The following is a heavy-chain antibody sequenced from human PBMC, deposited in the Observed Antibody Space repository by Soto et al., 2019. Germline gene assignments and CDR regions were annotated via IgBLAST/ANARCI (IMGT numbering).Heavy chain of an antibody. J-gene: IGHJ6*03. Sequence: EVQVVESGGGLVQPGGSLRLSCAASGFTFSNHWMTWVRQAPGKGLEWVANIKQDGSEKYYVDSVKGRFTLSRDNAKNSLYLQMNSLRAEYTAVYYCARDSAYCRSTSCYLSYYYNMDVWSKGTTVTVSS. CDR3: ARDSAYCRSTSCYLSYYYNMDV. CDR1: GFTFSNHW. V-gene: IGHV3-7*01. D-gene: IGHD2-2*01. CDR2: IKQDGSEK.